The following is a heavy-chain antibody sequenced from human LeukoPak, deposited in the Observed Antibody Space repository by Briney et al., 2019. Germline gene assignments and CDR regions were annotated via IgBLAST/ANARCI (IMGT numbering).Heavy chain of an antibody. CDR3: VRDYWGSLDY. CDR1: GVSVSTTYN. D-gene: IGHD7-27*01. V-gene: IGHV4-61*01. Sequence: SETLSLTCTVSGVSVSTTYNWGWVRRPPGKGLEWIGYNGNNNYNPSLKSRATISLDTSKNQFSLKLHSVTDADTAVYYCVRDYWGSLDYWGQGTLVAVSS. CDR2: NGNN. J-gene: IGHJ4*02.